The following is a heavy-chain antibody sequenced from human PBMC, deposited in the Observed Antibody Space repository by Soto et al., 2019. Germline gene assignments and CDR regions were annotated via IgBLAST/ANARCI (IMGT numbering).Heavy chain of an antibody. V-gene: IGHV4-39*01. CDR1: GGSISSISYY. CDR3: ARFMVGIAARFDY. J-gene: IGHJ4*02. D-gene: IGHD6-6*01. CDR2: IYYSGST. Sequence: SETLSLTCTVSGGSISSISYYWGWIRQPPGKGLEWIGSIYYSGSTYYNPSLKSRVTISVDTSKNQFSLKLSSVTAADTAVYYCARFMVGIAARFDYWGQGTLVTVSS.